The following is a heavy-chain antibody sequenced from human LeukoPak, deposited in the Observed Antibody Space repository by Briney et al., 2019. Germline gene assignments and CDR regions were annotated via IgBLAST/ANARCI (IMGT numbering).Heavy chain of an antibody. V-gene: IGHV3-30*04. CDR2: ISYDGSNK. CDR3: ARGGYYGSGSYLDAFDI. J-gene: IGHJ3*02. D-gene: IGHD3-10*01. Sequence: GRSLRLSCAASGFTFSSYAMHWVRQAPDKGLEWVAVISYDGSNKYYADSVKGRFTISRDNSKNTLYLQMNSLRAEDTAVYYCARGGYYGSGSYLDAFDIWGQGTMVTVSS. CDR1: GFTFSSYA.